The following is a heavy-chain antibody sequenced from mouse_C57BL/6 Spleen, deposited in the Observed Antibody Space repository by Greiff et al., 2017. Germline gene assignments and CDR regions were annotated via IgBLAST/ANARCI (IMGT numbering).Heavy chain of an antibody. D-gene: IGHD1-1*01. Sequence: EVKLQQSGPELVKPGASVKMSCKASGYTFTDYNMHWVKQSHGKSLEWIGYINPNNGGTSYNQKFKGKATLTVNKSSSTAYMELRSLTSEDTAVYYCARSYYYGSSYAMDYWGQGTSVTVSS. J-gene: IGHJ4*01. CDR1: GYTFTDYN. V-gene: IGHV1-22*01. CDR2: INPNNGGT. CDR3: ARSYYYGSSYAMDY.